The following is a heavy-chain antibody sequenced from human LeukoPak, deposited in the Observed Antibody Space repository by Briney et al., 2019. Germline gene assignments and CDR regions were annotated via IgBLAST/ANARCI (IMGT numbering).Heavy chain of an antibody. V-gene: IGHV4-34*01. Sequence: PSETLSLTCAVYGGSFSGYYWSWIRQPPGKGLEWIGEINHSGSTNYNPSLKSRVTISVDTSKNQFSLKLSSVTAADTAVYYCARVLRYFDWLLSGWFDPWGQGTLVTVSP. CDR1: GGSFSGYY. D-gene: IGHD3-9*01. CDR2: INHSGST. J-gene: IGHJ5*02. CDR3: ARVLRYFDWLLSGWFDP.